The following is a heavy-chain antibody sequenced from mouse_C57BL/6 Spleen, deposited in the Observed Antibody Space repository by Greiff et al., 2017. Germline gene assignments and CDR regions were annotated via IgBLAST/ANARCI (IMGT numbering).Heavy chain of an antibody. V-gene: IGHV1-39*01. Sequence: VQLKESGPELVKPGASVKISCKASGYSFTDYNMTWVKQSNGKSLEWIGVINPNYGTTSYNQKFKGKATLTVDQSSSTAYMQLNSLTSEDSAVYYCARVAQATDAMDYWGQGTSVTVSS. CDR2: INPNYGTT. D-gene: IGHD3-2*02. CDR3: ARVAQATDAMDY. CDR1: GYSFTDYN. J-gene: IGHJ4*01.